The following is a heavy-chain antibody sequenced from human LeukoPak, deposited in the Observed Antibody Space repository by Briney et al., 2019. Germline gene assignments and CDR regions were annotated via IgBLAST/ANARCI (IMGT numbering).Heavy chain of an antibody. V-gene: IGHV1-18*01. D-gene: IGHD4-17*01. CDR2: ISAYNGNT. CDR3: ARDPPHGYGRVNFDY. Sequence: ASVKVSCKASVYTFTSYGISWVRQAPGQGREWMGWISAYNGNTNDAQKLQGRVTMTTDTSTSTAYMELRSLSSDDTAVYYCARDPPHGYGRVNFDYWGQGTLVTVSS. J-gene: IGHJ4*02. CDR1: VYTFTSYG.